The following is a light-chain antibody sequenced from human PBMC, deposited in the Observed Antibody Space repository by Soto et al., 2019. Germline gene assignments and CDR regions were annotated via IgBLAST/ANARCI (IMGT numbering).Light chain of an antibody. V-gene: IGKV1-39*01. J-gene: IGKJ4*02. CDR3: QQYNSFSKT. Sequence: DIHMTQSPSSLSASVGDRVTITCRASQSISSYLNWYQQKPGKAPKLLIYAASTLETGVPSRFSGSGYGTEFTLTIASLQPDDSATYYCQQYNSFSKTFGRGSKVEIX. CDR2: AAS. CDR1: QSISSY.